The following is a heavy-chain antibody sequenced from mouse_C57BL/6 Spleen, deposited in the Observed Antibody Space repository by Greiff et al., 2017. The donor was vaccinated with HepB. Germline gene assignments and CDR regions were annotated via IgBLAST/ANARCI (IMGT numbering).Heavy chain of an antibody. CDR1: GFTFSDYG. Sequence: DVKLVESGGGLVKPGGSLKLSCAASGFTFSDYGMHWVRQAPEKGLEWVAYISSGSSTINYADTVKGRFTISRDTAKNTLFLQMTSLSSEDTAMYYCARHYYGSSYYFDYWGQGTTLTVSS. V-gene: IGHV5-17*01. D-gene: IGHD1-1*01. J-gene: IGHJ2*01. CDR3: ARHYYGSSYYFDY. CDR2: ISSGSSTI.